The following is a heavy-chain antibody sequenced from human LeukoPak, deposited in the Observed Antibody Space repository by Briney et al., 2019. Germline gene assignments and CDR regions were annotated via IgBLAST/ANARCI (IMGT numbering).Heavy chain of an antibody. D-gene: IGHD3-3*01. Sequence: PSETLSLTCTVSGDSISTYSWSWIRQPAGKGLEWIGRIYTSGSTTYNPSLKSRVTMSVDTSKSQFSLKVTSVTAADTAVYYCARDLGSYYDFWSGYMDYWGQGTLVTVSS. CDR2: IYTSGST. V-gene: IGHV4-4*07. CDR1: GDSISTYS. J-gene: IGHJ4*02. CDR3: ARDLGSYYDFWSGYMDY.